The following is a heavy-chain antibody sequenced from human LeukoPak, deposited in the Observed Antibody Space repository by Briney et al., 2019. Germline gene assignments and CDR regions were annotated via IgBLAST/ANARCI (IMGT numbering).Heavy chain of an antibody. CDR3: ARQTIEMATLDAFDI. Sequence: SETLSLTCTVSGVSISSYYWSWIRQPPGKGLEWIGHIYYSGGANYNPSLKSRVTISLDTSRSQFSLKLSSVTAADTAVYYCARQTIEMATLDAFDIWGQGTMVTVSS. CDR1: GVSISSYY. CDR2: IYYSGGA. J-gene: IGHJ3*02. V-gene: IGHV4-59*01. D-gene: IGHD5-24*01.